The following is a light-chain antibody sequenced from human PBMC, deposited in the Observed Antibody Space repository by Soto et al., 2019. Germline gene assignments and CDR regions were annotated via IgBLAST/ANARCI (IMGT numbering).Light chain of an antibody. Sequence: QSALTQPASVSGSPGQSITISCTGTSSDVGGYNYVSWYQQHPGKAPKLMIYEVSNRPSGVSNRFSGSKSGNTASLTISGLQAEDEADYYCSSYTSRRTWVFGGGTKRTVL. CDR1: SSDVGGYNY. CDR2: EVS. V-gene: IGLV2-14*01. CDR3: SSYTSRRTWV. J-gene: IGLJ3*02.